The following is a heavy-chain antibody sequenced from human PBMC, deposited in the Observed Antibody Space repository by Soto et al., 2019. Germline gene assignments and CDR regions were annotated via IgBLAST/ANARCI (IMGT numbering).Heavy chain of an antibody. J-gene: IGHJ4*02. V-gene: IGHV3-9*01. CDR1: GFTFDDYA. CDR2: ISWNSGSI. D-gene: IGHD2-15*01. Sequence: EVQLVESGGGLVQPGRSLRLSCAASGFTFDDYAMHWVRQAPGKGLEWVSGISWNSGSIGYADSVKGRFTISRDNAKNSLYLQMNSLRAEDTALYYCAKDSGSGRIREVDYWGQGTLVTVSS. CDR3: AKDSGSGRIREVDY.